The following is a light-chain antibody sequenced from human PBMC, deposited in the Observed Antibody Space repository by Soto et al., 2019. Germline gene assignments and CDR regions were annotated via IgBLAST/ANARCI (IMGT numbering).Light chain of an antibody. J-gene: IGKJ1*01. V-gene: IGKV1-27*01. CDR2: AAS. CDR3: QKYNNAPRT. Sequence: DIQMTQSPSSLSASVGDTVTITCRASQGISNYLAWYQQKPGQVPNLLIYAASTLQSGVPSRFSGSGSGTDFTITISSLRPEDVSTYYCQKYNNAPRTFGQVTKVEI. CDR1: QGISNY.